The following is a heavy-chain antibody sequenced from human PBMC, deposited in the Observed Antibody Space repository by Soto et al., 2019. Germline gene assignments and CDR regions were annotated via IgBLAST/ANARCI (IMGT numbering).Heavy chain of an antibody. J-gene: IGHJ4*02. CDR1: GFTFSSYA. CDR3: AREGISDTIIFFDY. D-gene: IGHD5-18*01. Sequence: QVQLVESGGGVVQPGRSLRLSCAASGFTFSSYAMHGVRQAPGKGLEWVAVISYDGSNKYYADCVKGRFTISRDNSKNTLHLQMNSLRAEDTALYYCAREGISDTIIFFDYWGQGTLLTVSS. V-gene: IGHV3-30-3*01. CDR2: ISYDGSNK.